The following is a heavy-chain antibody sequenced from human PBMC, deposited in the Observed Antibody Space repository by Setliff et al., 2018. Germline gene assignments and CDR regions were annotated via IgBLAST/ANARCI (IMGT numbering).Heavy chain of an antibody. CDR2: IFPADADT. V-gene: IGHV5-51*01. CDR3: AQKHQRASWAFDP. CDR1: GYSFTNYW. J-gene: IGHJ5*02. D-gene: IGHD2-2*01. Sequence: GESLKISCKGSGYSFTNYWIGWVRQMPGKGLEWMGMIFPADADTRYNPSFKGQVTMSLDRSITTAYLQWDSLKASDTAIYYCAQKHQRASWAFDPWGRGTLVTVSS.